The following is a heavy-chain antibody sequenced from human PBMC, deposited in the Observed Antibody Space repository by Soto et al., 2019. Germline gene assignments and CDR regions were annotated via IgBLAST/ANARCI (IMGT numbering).Heavy chain of an antibody. Sequence: ASETLSLTCTVSCGSISSGGYYWSWIRQHPGKGLEWIGYIYYSGSTYYNPSLKSRVTISVDTSKNQFSLKLSSVTAADTAVYYCARDSDYSNRYYGMDVWGQGTTVTVSS. CDR3: ARDSDYSNRYYGMDV. CDR2: IYYSGST. CDR1: CGSISSGGYY. V-gene: IGHV4-31*03. J-gene: IGHJ6*02. D-gene: IGHD4-4*01.